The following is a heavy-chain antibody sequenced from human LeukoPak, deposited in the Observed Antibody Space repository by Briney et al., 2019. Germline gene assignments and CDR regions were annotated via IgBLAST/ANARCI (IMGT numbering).Heavy chain of an antibody. CDR3: ARGYSSSWYEWGY. D-gene: IGHD6-13*01. Sequence: GGSLRLSCAASGFAFSTYAMHWVRQAPGKGLEWVAVISYDGSYKYYADSVKGRFTISRDNSKNTLYLQMNSLRAEDTAVYYCARGYSSSWYEWGYWGQGTLVTVSS. J-gene: IGHJ4*02. V-gene: IGHV3-30-3*01. CDR1: GFAFSTYA. CDR2: ISYDGSYK.